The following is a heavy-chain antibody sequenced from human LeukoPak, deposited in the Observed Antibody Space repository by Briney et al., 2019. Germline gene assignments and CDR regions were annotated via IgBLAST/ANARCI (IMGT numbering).Heavy chain of an antibody. D-gene: IGHD3-22*01. Sequence: PSETLSLTCTVSGGSINNYYWSWIRQPPGKGLEWIRYIHYSGSTNYNPSLKSRVTISVDTSKNQFSLKLSSVTAADTAVYYCARDHAGYYYDSSGYPAFDIWGQGTMVTVSS. V-gene: IGHV4-59*01. J-gene: IGHJ3*02. CDR1: GGSINNYY. CDR2: IHYSGST. CDR3: ARDHAGYYYDSSGYPAFDI.